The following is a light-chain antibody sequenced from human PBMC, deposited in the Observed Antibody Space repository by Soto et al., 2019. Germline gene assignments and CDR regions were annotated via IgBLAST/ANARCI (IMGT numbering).Light chain of an antibody. CDR1: QSVSSSH. CDR3: QQRSNWPSIT. Sequence: EIVMTQSPATLSVSPGERATLSCRASQSVSSSHLAWYQQKPGQAPRLLIYSASNRATGIPARFSGSGSGTDFTLTISSLEPEDFAVYYCQQRSNWPSITFGQGTRLEIK. V-gene: IGKV3D-20*02. CDR2: SAS. J-gene: IGKJ5*01.